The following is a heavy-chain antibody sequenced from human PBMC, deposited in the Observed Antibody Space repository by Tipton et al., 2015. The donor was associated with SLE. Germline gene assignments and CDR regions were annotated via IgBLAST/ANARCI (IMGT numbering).Heavy chain of an antibody. Sequence: SLRLSCAASGFTFDDYAMHWVRQAPGRGLGWVSGISWNSGSIDYADSVKGRFTISRDNAKNSLYLQMNSLRAEDTALYYCAKDKSAGGTGNFYYYGMDVWGQGTTVTVSS. CDR2: ISWNSGSI. V-gene: IGHV3-9*01. CDR1: GFTFDDYA. J-gene: IGHJ6*02. CDR3: AKDKSAGGTGNFYYYGMDV. D-gene: IGHD3-10*01.